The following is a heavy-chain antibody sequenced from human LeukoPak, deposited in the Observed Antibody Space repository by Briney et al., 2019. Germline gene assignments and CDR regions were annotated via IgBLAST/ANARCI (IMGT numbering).Heavy chain of an antibody. Sequence: GASVKVSCKASGGTFSSYAISWVRQAPGQGLEWMGRIIPIFGTANYAQKFQGRVTITTDESTSTAYMELSSLRSEDTAVYYCAREPAPYGGNLYYFDYWGQGTLVTASS. CDR1: GGTFSSYA. CDR2: IIPIFGTA. D-gene: IGHD4-23*01. J-gene: IGHJ4*02. V-gene: IGHV1-69*05. CDR3: AREPAPYGGNLYYFDY.